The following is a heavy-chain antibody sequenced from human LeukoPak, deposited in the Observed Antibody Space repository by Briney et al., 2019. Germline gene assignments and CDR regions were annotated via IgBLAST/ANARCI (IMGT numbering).Heavy chain of an antibody. V-gene: IGHV3-30-3*01. CDR3: ARLTTSTVVGYFDY. J-gene: IGHJ4*02. D-gene: IGHD4-23*01. CDR2: ISYDGSNK. CDR1: GFTFSSYA. Sequence: PGGSLRLSCAASGFTFSSYAMHWVRQAPGKGLEWVAVISYDGSNKYYADSVKGRFTISRDNSKNTLYLQMNSLRAEDTAVYYCARLTTSTVVGYFDYWGQGTLVTVSS.